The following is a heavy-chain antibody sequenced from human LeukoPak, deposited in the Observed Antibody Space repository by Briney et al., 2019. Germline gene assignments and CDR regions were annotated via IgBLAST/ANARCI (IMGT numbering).Heavy chain of an antibody. J-gene: IGHJ4*02. CDR3: ARQSAAAGDFDY. Sequence: PSETLSLTCAVYGGSISSYYWSWIRQPPGKGLEWIGYIYYSGSTNYNPSLKSRVTISVDTSKNQFSLKLSSVTAADTAVYYCARQSAAAGDFDYWGQGTLVTVSS. D-gene: IGHD6-13*01. CDR2: IYYSGST. V-gene: IGHV4-59*08. CDR1: GGSISSYY.